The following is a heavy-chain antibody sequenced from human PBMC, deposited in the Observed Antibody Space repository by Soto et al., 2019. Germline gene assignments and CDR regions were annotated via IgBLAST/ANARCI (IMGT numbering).Heavy chain of an antibody. D-gene: IGHD2-15*01. Sequence: KPAETLSLTCTVSGGSISSGDYYWSWIRQPPGKGLECIVYIYYSGSTYYNPSLKSRVTISVDTSKNQFSLKLHSVTAADTAVYYWARDRDNVPDYWGQGTLGT. CDR1: GGSISSGDYY. CDR2: IYYSGST. J-gene: IGHJ4*02. V-gene: IGHV4-30-4*01. CDR3: ARDRDNVPDY.